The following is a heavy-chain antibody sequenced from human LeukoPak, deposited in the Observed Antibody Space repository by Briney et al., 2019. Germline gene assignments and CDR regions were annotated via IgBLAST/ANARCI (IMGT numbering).Heavy chain of an antibody. D-gene: IGHD3-22*01. Sequence: GGSLRLSCAASGFTFSSYWMTWVRQAPEKGLEWVANIKQDGSEKNYVNSVKGRFIISRDNAKNSLYLQMNSLRAEDTAVYYCARRGCDYDSSGYYYCSWFDPWGQGTLVTVSS. CDR1: GFTFSSYW. J-gene: IGHJ5*02. CDR3: ARRGCDYDSSGYYYCSWFDP. V-gene: IGHV3-7*03. CDR2: IKQDGSEK.